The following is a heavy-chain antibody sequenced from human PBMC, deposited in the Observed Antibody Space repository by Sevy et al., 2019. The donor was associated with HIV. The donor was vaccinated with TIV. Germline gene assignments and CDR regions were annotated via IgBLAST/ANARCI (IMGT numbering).Heavy chain of an antibody. J-gene: IGHJ4*02. CDR3: ARGLWFGELSPFDY. V-gene: IGHV3-11*01. Sequence: GGSLRLSCAASGFTFSDYYMSWIRQAPGKGLEWVSYISSSGSTIYYADSVKGRFTISRDNAKNSLYLQMNNLRAEDTPVYYCARGLWFGELSPFDYWGQGTLVTVSS. CDR1: GFTFSDYY. D-gene: IGHD3-10*01. CDR2: ISSSGSTI.